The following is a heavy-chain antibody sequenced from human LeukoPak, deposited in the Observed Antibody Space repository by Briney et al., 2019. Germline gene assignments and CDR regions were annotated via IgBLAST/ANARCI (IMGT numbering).Heavy chain of an antibody. CDR2: IYYRGSR. CDR3: ARYYGSGSKTVRAIDS. CDR1: GGSVIRSSDV. J-gene: IGHJ4*02. V-gene: IGHV4-39*01. D-gene: IGHD3-10*01. Sequence: SETLSLTCTVSGGSVIRSSDVWVWIRQPPGKGLEGIGGIYYRGSRYFDPSRKSRINISIDTSKNQFFLRVPSVTAAATAVYYCARYYGSGSKTVRAIDSWGQGTLVIVSS.